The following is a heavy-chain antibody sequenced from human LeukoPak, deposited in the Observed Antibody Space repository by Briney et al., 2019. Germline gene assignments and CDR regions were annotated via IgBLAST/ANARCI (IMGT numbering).Heavy chain of an antibody. CDR1: GFTFSSYS. Sequence: GGSLRLSCAASGFTFSSYSMNWVRQAPGKGLEWVSYISSSSTIYYADSVKGRFTISRDNAKNSLYLQMSSLRAEDTAVYYCARDNCSGGSCYSGFDPWGQGTLVTVSS. J-gene: IGHJ5*02. V-gene: IGHV3-48*01. CDR2: ISSSSTI. CDR3: ARDNCSGGSCYSGFDP. D-gene: IGHD2-15*01.